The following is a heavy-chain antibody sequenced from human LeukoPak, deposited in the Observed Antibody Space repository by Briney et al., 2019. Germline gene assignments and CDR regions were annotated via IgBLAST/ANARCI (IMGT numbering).Heavy chain of an antibody. CDR3: ARPKYYGSGSYYNH. CDR1: GGSFSGYY. D-gene: IGHD3-10*01. J-gene: IGHJ4*02. Sequence: PSETLSLTCAVYGGSFSGYYWSWIRQPPGQGLEWIGEINHSGSTNYNPSLKSRVTISVDTSKNQFSLKLSSVTAADTAVYYCARPKYYGSGSYYNHWGQGTLVTVSS. V-gene: IGHV4-34*01. CDR2: INHSGST.